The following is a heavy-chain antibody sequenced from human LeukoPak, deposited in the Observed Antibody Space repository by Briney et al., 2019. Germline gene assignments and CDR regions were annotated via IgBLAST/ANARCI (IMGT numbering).Heavy chain of an antibody. CDR2: IYYSGST. CDR1: GGSISSSSYY. CDR3: ARGRDGYNFLNRGEYYYFDY. V-gene: IGHV4-39*07. Sequence: SETLSLTCTVSGGSISSSSYYWGWIRQPPGKGLEWIGSIYYSGSTYYNPSLKSRVTISVDTSKNQFSLKLSSVTAADAAVYYCARGRDGYNFLNRGEYYYFDYWGQGTLVTVSS. D-gene: IGHD5-24*01. J-gene: IGHJ4*02.